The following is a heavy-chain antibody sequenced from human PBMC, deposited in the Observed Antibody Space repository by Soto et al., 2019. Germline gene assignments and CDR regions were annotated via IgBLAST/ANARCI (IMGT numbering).Heavy chain of an antibody. CDR3: ARDLSGTALDI. Sequence: QLHESGPGLVKPSETLSLTCNFSGDSIGRFYWSWIRQSAGKGLAWIGRVSSTGGVTYNPALKGRVTTSLDRSNNHVPLEMNPVTAADTAVYFCARDLSGTALDIWGRGTRVSVSS. J-gene: IGHJ6*02. CDR2: VSSTGGV. V-gene: IGHV4-4*07. CDR1: GDSIGRFY. D-gene: IGHD1-26*01.